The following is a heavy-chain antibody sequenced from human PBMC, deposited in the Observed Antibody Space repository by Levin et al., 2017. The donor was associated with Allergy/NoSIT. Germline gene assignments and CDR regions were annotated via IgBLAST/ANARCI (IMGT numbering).Heavy chain of an antibody. J-gene: IGHJ6*02. CDR3: ASWYDFWSGYYTGMWYYYGMDV. V-gene: IGHV3-11*01. CDR1: GFTFSDYY. D-gene: IGHD3-3*01. Sequence: GESLKISCAASGFTFSDYYMSWIRQAPGKGLEWVSYISSSGSTIYYADSVKGRFTISRDNAKNSLYLQMNSLRAEDTAVYYCASWYDFWSGYYTGMWYYYGMDVWGQGTTVTVSS. CDR2: ISSSGSTI.